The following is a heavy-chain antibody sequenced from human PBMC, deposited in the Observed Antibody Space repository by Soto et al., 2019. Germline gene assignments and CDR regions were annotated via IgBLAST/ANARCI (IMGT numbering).Heavy chain of an antibody. Sequence: EVQLLDSGGGLAQPGGSLRLSCAASGFTFSNYAMTWVRQAPGKGLEWVSIITGNGGSTYYADSVKGRFTISSDNSQNTLYLQMNSLRVEDTAVYYCAWLPLGYCNGGTCYRYFEYWGQGTLVTVSS. V-gene: IGHV3-23*01. J-gene: IGHJ4*02. D-gene: IGHD2-15*01. CDR1: GFTFSNYA. CDR3: AWLPLGYCNGGTCYRYFEY. CDR2: ITGNGGST.